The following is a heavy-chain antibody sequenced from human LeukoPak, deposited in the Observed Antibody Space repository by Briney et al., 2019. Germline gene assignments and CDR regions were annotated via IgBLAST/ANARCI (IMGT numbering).Heavy chain of an antibody. J-gene: IGHJ5*02. CDR3: AREQNYYDSSGYYSSWFDP. CDR1: GGSVSSSRYY. Sequence: SETLSLTCTVSGGSVSSSRYYWGWIRQPPGKGLEWIGSIYYSGSTYYNPSLKSRVTISVDTSKNQFSLKLSSVTAADTAVYYCAREQNYYDSSGYYSSWFDPWGQGTLVTVSS. D-gene: IGHD3-22*01. V-gene: IGHV4-39*07. CDR2: IYYSGST.